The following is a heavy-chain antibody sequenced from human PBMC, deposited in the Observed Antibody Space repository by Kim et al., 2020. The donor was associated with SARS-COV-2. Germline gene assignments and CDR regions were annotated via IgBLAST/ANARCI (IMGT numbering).Heavy chain of an antibody. V-gene: IGHV1-3*01. J-gene: IGHJ4*02. Sequence: QGRVTITRETSASTAYMELSSLRSEDTAVYYCARAGTRITMVQGVTDFDYWGQGTLVTVSS. D-gene: IGHD3-10*01. CDR3: ARAGTRITMVQGVTDFDY.